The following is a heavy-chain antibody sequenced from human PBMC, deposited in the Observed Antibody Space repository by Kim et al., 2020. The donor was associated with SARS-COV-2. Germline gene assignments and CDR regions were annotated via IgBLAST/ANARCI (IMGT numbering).Heavy chain of an antibody. Sequence: SETLSLTCTVSGGSISSYYWSWIRQPPGKGLEWIGYIYYSGSTNYNPSLKSRVTISVDTSKNQFSLKLSSVTAADTAVYYCARDPIAVAGTDHDAFDIWG. CDR1: GGSISSYY. J-gene: IGHJ3*02. CDR2: IYYSGST. D-gene: IGHD6-19*01. CDR3: ARDPIAVAGTDHDAFDI. V-gene: IGHV4-59*01.